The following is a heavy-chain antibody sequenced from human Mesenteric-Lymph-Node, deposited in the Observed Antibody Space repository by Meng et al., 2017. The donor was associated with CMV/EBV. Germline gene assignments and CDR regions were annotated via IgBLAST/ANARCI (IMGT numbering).Heavy chain of an antibody. CDR3: ARALTTYDFWSGTGF. CDR2: ISYDGSNK. V-gene: IGHV3-30-3*01. D-gene: IGHD3-3*01. Sequence: GGSLRLSCAASGFTFSSYAMHWVRQAPGKGLEWVAVISYDGSNKYYADSVKGRFTISRDISKSTLYLQMNSLKPEDTAVYYCARALTTYDFWSGTGFWGQGTLVTVSS. CDR1: GFTFSSYA. J-gene: IGHJ4*02.